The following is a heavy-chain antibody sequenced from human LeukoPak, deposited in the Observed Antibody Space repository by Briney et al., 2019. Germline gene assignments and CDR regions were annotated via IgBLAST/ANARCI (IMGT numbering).Heavy chain of an antibody. V-gene: IGHV3-23*01. CDR2: ISDSGDTT. Sequence: PGGSLRLSCAASGFTFSSYAISWVRQAPGKGLEWVSGISDSGDTTYYADSVKGRFTISRDNSKDTLYLRMNSLRAEDTAVYYCAKEDKYGTYRYNLFDYWGQGTLVTVSS. CDR3: AKEDKYGTYRYNLFDY. CDR1: GFTFSSYA. D-gene: IGHD3-16*02. J-gene: IGHJ4*02.